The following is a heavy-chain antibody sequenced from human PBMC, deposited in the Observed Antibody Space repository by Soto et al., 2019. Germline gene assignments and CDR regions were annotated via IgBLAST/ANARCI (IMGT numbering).Heavy chain of an antibody. CDR2: IKEDGGAK. J-gene: IGHJ4*02. CDR1: ECAFSDIC. D-gene: IGHD6-19*01. V-gene: IGHV3-7*04. Sequence: GGSLRLSCAAAECAFSDICMSWVRQAPGKGLEWVAFIKEDGGAKNYVDSVRGRFTISRDNAKNSLYLQMNGLRAEDTAVYYCVRAKTNGWYVFDYWGQGTPVTVSS. CDR3: VRAKTNGWYVFDY.